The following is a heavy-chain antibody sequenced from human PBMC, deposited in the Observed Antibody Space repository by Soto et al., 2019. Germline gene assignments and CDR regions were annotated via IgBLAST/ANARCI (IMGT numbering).Heavy chain of an antibody. CDR1: GGSISSYY. CDR2: IYYSGST. D-gene: IGHD2-2*01. Sequence: SETLSLTCTVSGGSISSYYWSWIRQPPGKGLEWIGYIYYSGSTNYNPSLKSRVTISVDTSKNQFSLKLSSVTAADTAVYYCARHTLIGVVVPVAYFDYWGQGTLVTVS. CDR3: ARHTLIGVVVPVAYFDY. J-gene: IGHJ4*02. V-gene: IGHV4-59*08.